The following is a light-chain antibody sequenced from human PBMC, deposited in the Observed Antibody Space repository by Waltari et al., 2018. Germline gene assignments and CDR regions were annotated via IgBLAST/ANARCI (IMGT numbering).Light chain of an antibody. CDR1: QRVSSSY. V-gene: IGKV3-20*01. Sequence: IVLTQSPGTLSLSPGERATLTCRARQRVSSSYLAGYQQRPGQAPRLLIYGASSRATGIPDRFSGSGSGTDFTLTISRLEPEDFAVYYCQHYDGSHMWTFGQGTKVEIK. J-gene: IGKJ1*01. CDR2: GAS. CDR3: QHYDGSHMWT.